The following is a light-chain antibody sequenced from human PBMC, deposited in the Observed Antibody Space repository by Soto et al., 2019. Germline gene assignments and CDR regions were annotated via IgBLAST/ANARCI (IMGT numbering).Light chain of an antibody. CDR3: QQYGSLPRT. J-gene: IGKJ5*01. CDR2: DAS. V-gene: IGKV3-20*01. CDR1: QSVSSRY. Sequence: EVVLTQFPGPPALFPGGRATPPCRASQSVSSRYLAWYQQKPGQAPRLLIYDASSRATGIPDRFSGSGSGTDFTLTTTRLEPEDFAVYYCQQYGSLPRTFGQGTRLEN.